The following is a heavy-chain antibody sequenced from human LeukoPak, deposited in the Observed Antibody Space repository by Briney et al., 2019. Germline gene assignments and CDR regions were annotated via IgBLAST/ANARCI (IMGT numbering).Heavy chain of an antibody. CDR2: IYYTGT. CDR1: AGSVSDYY. Sequence: SETLSLTCTVSAGSVSDYYWSWIRQSPGKGLEWIGYIYYTGTSYNPSLKSRVTISADTSKNQFSLNLSSVTAADTAVYYCASRKLGNDYWGQGTLVTVSS. D-gene: IGHD7-27*01. J-gene: IGHJ4*02. V-gene: IGHV4-59*02. CDR3: ASRKLGNDY.